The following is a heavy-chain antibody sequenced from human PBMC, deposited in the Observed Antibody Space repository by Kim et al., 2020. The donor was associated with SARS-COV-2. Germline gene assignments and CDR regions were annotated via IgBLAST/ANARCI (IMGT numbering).Heavy chain of an antibody. V-gene: IGHV1-69*04. CDR3: ARTMDLDYGGNSDRGGMDV. CDR1: GGTFSSYA. D-gene: IGHD4-17*01. CDR2: IIPILGIA. J-gene: IGHJ6*02. Sequence: SVNVSCKASGGTFSSYAISWVRQAPGQGLEWMGRIIPILGIANYAQKFQGRVTITADKSTSTAYMELSSLRSEDTAVYYCARTMDLDYGGNSDRGGMDVWGQVTTVTVSS.